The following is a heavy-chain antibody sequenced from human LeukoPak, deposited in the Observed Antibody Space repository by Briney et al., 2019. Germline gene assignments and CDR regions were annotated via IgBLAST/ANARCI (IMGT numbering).Heavy chain of an antibody. D-gene: IGHD1-1*01. V-gene: IGHV3-64*01. J-gene: IGHJ4*02. CDR2: ISSNGGST. Sequence: GGSLRLSCAASGFTFSSYAMHWVRQAPGKGLEYVSAISSNGGSTYYANSVKGRFTISRDNSKNTLYLQMGSLRAEDTAVYYCARDLPGTGYFDYWGQGTLVTVSS. CDR3: ARDLPGTGYFDY. CDR1: GFTFSSYA.